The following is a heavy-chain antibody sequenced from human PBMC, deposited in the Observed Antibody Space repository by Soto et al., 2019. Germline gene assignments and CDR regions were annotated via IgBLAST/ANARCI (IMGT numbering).Heavy chain of an antibody. CDR3: AKASRYCSGGSCYLYYYYGMDV. Sequence: RLSCAASGFTFDDYAMHWVRQAPGKGLEWVSGISWNSGSIGYADSVKGRFTISRDNAKNSLYLQMNSLRAEDTALYYCAKASRYCSGGSCYLYYYYGMDVWGQGTTVTVSS. V-gene: IGHV3-9*01. CDR1: GFTFDDYA. D-gene: IGHD2-15*01. CDR2: ISWNSGSI. J-gene: IGHJ6*02.